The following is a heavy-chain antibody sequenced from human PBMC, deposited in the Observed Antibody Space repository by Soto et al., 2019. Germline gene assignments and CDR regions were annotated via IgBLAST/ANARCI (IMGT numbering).Heavy chain of an antibody. CDR3: ARDLGGYHYFDY. CDR1: GFTFSSYS. V-gene: IGHV3-48*02. J-gene: IGHJ4*02. CDR2: ISSRSTTT. Sequence: PGGSLRLSCAASGFTFSSYSMNGVRQAPGKGLEWVSYISSRSTTTYYANSVKGRFTISRDNVKNSLYLQMNSLRDEDTAVYYCARDLGGYHYFDYWGQGT. D-gene: IGHD6-25*01.